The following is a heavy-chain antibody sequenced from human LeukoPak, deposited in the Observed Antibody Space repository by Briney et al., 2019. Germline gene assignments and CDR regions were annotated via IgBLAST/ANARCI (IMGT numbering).Heavy chain of an antibody. CDR1: GFTISAYW. CDR3: ARDVVLGMGNP. J-gene: IGHJ5*02. Sequence: GGSLRLSCTASGFTISAYWMHWVRQPPGKGLEWVSRIDVDGSDSRYADSVKGRFTISRDNAKNTVYLQMNSLRDEDTAVYYCARDVVLGMGNPWGQGTLVTVSS. V-gene: IGHV3-74*01. CDR2: IDVDGSDS. D-gene: IGHD1-26*01.